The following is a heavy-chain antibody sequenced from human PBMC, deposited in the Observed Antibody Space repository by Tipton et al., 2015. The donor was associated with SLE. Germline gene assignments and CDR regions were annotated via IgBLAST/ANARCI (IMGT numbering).Heavy chain of an antibody. D-gene: IGHD6-13*01. Sequence: SLRLSCAASGFTFSSYSMNWVRQAPGKGLEWVSSISSSSSYIYYADSVKGRFTISRDNAKNSLYLQMNSLRAEDTAVYYCARGSEGSSSWYGEDYWGQGTPVTVSS. CDR1: GFTFSSYS. CDR2: ISSSSSYI. V-gene: IGHV3-21*01. CDR3: ARGSEGSSSWYGEDY. J-gene: IGHJ4*02.